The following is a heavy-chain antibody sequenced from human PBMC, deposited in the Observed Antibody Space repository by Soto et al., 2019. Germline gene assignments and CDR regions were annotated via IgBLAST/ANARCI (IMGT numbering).Heavy chain of an antibody. CDR1: GFTFSLYG. CDR2: ITYEGSHQ. Sequence: QVQLVESGGGVVQPGKSVRLSCAASGFTFSLYGIHWVRQAPGKGLEWVAFITYEGSHQDYVDSVKGRFTLSSDNSKNIVYLQMNRLRPEDTAVYYCAKDVTAAVDTYYNTGLDVWCHGNTVTVSS. V-gene: IGHV3-30*18. CDR3: AKDVTAAVDTYYNTGLDV. D-gene: IGHD6-13*01. J-gene: IGHJ6*02.